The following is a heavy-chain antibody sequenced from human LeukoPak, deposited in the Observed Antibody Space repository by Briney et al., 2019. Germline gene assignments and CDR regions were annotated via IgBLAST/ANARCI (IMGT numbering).Heavy chain of an antibody. CDR2: IKSDESSA. CDR1: GFTFSRYW. D-gene: IGHD3-3*01. J-gene: IGHJ6*02. V-gene: IGHV3-74*01. CDR3: ARPPILYYYGMDV. Sequence: PGGSLRLSCAASGFTFSRYWMHWVRQVPGKGLVWVSRIKSDESSASYADFVKGRFTISRDNAKNTLYLQMNSQRGEDTAVYYCARPPILYYYGMDVWGQGTTVTVSS.